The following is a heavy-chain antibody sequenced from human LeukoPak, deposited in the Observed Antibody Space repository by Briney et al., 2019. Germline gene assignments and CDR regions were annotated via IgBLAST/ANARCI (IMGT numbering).Heavy chain of an antibody. V-gene: IGHV3-23*01. CDR1: GFTFSSYA. J-gene: IGHJ6*03. CDR2: ISGSGDST. Sequence: GGSLRLSCAASGFTFSSYAMSWVRQAPGKGLEWVSAISGSGDSTYYADSVKGRFTISRDNSKNTLYLQMNSLRAEDTAVYYCAKGAGYDFWSGYYHRYYYYYMDVWGKGTTVTVSS. CDR3: AKGAGYDFWSGYYHRYYYYYMDV. D-gene: IGHD3-3*01.